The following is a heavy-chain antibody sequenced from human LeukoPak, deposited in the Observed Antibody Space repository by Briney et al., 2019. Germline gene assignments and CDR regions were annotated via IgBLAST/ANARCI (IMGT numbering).Heavy chain of an antibody. J-gene: IGHJ4*02. CDR1: GFTFSSYA. D-gene: IGHD1-26*01. CDR2: ISGSGGST. CDR3: AKDGSASRLIVGVTDY. Sequence: PGGSLRLSCAASGFTFSSYAMSWVRQAPGKGLEWVSAISGSGGSTYYADSVKGRFTISRDNSKNTLYLQMNSLRAEDTAVYYCAKDGSASRLIVGVTDYWGQGTLVTVSS. V-gene: IGHV3-23*01.